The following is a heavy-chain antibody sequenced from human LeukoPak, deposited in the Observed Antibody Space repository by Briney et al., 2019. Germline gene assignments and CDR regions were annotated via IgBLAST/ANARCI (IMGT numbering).Heavy chain of an antibody. CDR3: ARGAGDIVVVPAAIWFDP. J-gene: IGHJ5*02. D-gene: IGHD2-2*02. Sequence: PSETLSLTCAVYGGSFSGYYWSWIRQPPGKGLEWIGEINHSGSTNYNPSPKSRVTISVDTSKNQFSLKLSSVTAADTAVYYCARGAGDIVVVPAAIWFDPWGQGTLVTVSS. CDR1: GGSFSGYY. V-gene: IGHV4-34*01. CDR2: INHSGST.